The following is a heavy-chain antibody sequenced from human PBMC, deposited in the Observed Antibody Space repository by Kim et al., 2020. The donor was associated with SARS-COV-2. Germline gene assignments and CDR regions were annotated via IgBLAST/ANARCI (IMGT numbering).Heavy chain of an antibody. CDR1: GGSFSGYY. J-gene: IGHJ5*02. D-gene: IGHD5-18*01. CDR3: ARGRPWIQLWGDNWFDP. Sequence: SETLSLTCAVYGGSFSGYYWSWIRQPPGKGLEWIGEINHSGSTNYNPSLKSRVTISVDTSKNQFSLKLSSVTAADTAVYYCARGRPWIQLWGDNWFDPWGQGTLVTVSS. CDR2: INHSGST. V-gene: IGHV4-34*01.